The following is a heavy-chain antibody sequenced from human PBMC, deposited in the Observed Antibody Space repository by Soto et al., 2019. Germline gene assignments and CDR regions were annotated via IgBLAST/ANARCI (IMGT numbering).Heavy chain of an antibody. CDR2: TLYSGRT. CDR3: ARRERYYGSPGWFDP. D-gene: IGHD3-16*01. V-gene: IGHV4-30-4*01. J-gene: IGHJ5*02. CDR1: GGYISSGDYY. Sequence: TSETLSLTCTVSGGYISSGDYYWSWIRQPPGKGLEWIGYTLYSGRTHYNPSLISRITISADTAKNQFSLNLRSVTGADTAIYFCARRERYYGSPGWFDPLGQGALVTVSS.